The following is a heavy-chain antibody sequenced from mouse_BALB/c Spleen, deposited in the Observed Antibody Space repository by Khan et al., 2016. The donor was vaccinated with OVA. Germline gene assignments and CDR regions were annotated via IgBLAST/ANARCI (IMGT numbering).Heavy chain of an antibody. D-gene: IGHD3-1*01. CDR1: GYSITSGYF. Sequence: EVQLQESGPGLVKPSQSLSLTCSVTGYSITSGYFWNWIRQFPGNKLEWMGYIRYDGDSNYNPSLKNRISITRDTSKNRFFLKLNSWVPEDTATYYCARGGSSGPAWFTYWGQGTLVTVSA. CDR3: ARGGSSGPAWFTY. V-gene: IGHV3-6*02. CDR2: IRYDGDS. J-gene: IGHJ3*01.